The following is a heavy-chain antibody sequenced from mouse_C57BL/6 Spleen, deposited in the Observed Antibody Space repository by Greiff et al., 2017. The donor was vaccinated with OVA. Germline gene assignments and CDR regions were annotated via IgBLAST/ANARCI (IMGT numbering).Heavy chain of an antibody. V-gene: IGHV1-39*01. J-gene: IGHJ3*01. CDR3: ALPDGSRRGVAY. CDR2: INPNYGTT. Sequence: EVQLQQSGPELVKPGASVKISCKASGYSFTDYHMNWVKQSNGKSLEWIGVINPNYGTTSYNQKFKGKATLTVDQSSSTAYMQLNSRTSEDSAVYYGALPDGSRRGVAYWGQGTLVTVSA. D-gene: IGHD1-1*01. CDR1: GYSFTDYH.